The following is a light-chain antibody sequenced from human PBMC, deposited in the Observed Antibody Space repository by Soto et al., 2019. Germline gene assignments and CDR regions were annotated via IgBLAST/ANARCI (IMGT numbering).Light chain of an antibody. CDR2: DVS. V-gene: IGLV2-14*03. Sequence: QSVLTQPASVSGSPGQSITISCTGASSDVGGYDFVSWYQQHPGKAPKLMIYDVSNRPSGVSNRFSGSKSGNTASLTISGLQAEDEADYYCGSYRSRSTLDVVFGGGTKLTVL. J-gene: IGLJ2*01. CDR1: SSDVGGYDF. CDR3: GSYRSRSTLDVV.